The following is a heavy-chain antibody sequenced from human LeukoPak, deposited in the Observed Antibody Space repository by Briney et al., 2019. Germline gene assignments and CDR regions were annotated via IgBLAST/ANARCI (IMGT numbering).Heavy chain of an antibody. CDR1: GYTFTSYG. J-gene: IGHJ5*02. V-gene: IGHV1-18*01. CDR3: ARDNSVRDEAWWFNP. D-gene: IGHD5-24*01. Sequence: ASVKVSCKASGYTFTSYGISWVRQAPGKGLDWMGWISAYNGNTNYAQKLQGRATMTTDTSTSTAYMELRSLRSDDTAVYYCARDNSVRDEAWWFNPWGQGTLVTVSS. CDR2: ISAYNGNT.